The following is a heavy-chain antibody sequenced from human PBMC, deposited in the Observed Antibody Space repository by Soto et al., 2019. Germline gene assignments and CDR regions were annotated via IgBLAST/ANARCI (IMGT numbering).Heavy chain of an antibody. J-gene: IGHJ5*02. CDR3: ARSSSPPPHWFDP. V-gene: IGHV1-2*04. D-gene: IGHD6-13*01. Sequence: ASVKVSCKASGYTFTGYYMHWVRQAPGQGLEWMGWINPNSGGTNYAQKFQGWVTMTRDTSISTAYMELSRLRSDDTAVYYCARSSSPPPHWFDPWGQGTLVTVSS. CDR2: INPNSGGT. CDR1: GYTFTGYY.